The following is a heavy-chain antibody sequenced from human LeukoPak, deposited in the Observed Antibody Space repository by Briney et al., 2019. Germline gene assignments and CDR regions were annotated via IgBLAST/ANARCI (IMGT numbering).Heavy chain of an antibody. CDR1: GYTLTGYY. CDR3: ARDRVGGRAEYYFDY. V-gene: IGHV1-2*06. J-gene: IGHJ4*02. D-gene: IGHD2-15*01. Sequence: GASVKVSCKASGYTLTGYYMYWVRQAPGQGLEWMGRINPNSSGTHYAQKFQARVTMTRDTSISTVYMELSRLRSDDTAVYYCARDRVGGRAEYYFDYWGQGTLVTVSS. CDR2: INPNSSGT.